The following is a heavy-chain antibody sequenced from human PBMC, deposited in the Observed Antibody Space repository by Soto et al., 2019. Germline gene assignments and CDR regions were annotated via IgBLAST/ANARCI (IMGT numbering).Heavy chain of an antibody. Sequence: SETLSLTCAVSGFFISSGNYWGWIRKPPGKGLEWIGSIFHGGNTYYNPSLKSRVTISVDMSKNQFSLKLNSVTAADTVVYYCARARWYDAFDVWGQGTVVTVSS. J-gene: IGHJ3*01. CDR1: GFFISSGNY. CDR2: IFHGGNT. CDR3: ARARWYDAFDV. D-gene: IGHD2-15*01. V-gene: IGHV4-38-2*01.